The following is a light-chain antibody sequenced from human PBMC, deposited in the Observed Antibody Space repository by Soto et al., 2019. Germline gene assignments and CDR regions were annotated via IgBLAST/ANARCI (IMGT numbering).Light chain of an antibody. CDR1: SSDVGGYNY. Sequence: QSALTQPASVSGSPGQSITISCTGTSSDVGGYNYVSWYQQHPGKAPKLMIYDVSNRPSGVSNRFSGSKSGNTGHQTISGVQAEDEVDYNCNSYTSSSTRGVFGGGTKGTVL. J-gene: IGLJ2*01. V-gene: IGLV2-14*01. CDR3: NSYTSSSTRGV. CDR2: DVS.